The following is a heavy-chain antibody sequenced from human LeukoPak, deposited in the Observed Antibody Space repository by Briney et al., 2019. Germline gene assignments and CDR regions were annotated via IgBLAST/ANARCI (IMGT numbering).Heavy chain of an antibody. CDR3: ARTANSYYDSSGYQYPMDY. J-gene: IGHJ4*02. D-gene: IGHD3-22*01. CDR2: ISAYNGNT. V-gene: IGHV1-18*01. CDR1: GYTFTSYG. Sequence: ASVKVSCKASGYTFTSYGISWVRQAPGQGLEWMGWISAYNGNTNYAQKLQGRVTMTTDTSTSTAYMELRSLRSDDTAVYYCARTANSYYDSSGYQYPMDYWGQGTLVTVSS.